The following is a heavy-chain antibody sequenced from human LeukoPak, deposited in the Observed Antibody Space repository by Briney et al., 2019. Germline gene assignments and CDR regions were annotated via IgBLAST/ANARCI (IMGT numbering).Heavy chain of an antibody. V-gene: IGHV3-53*01. CDR2: IYSGGST. J-gene: IGHJ4*02. D-gene: IGHD3-10*01. Sequence: GGSLRLSCAASGFTVSSNYMSWVRQAPGKGLEWVSVIYSGGSTYYADSVKGRFTISRDNSKNTLYLQMNSLRAKDTAVYYCARERKDYGSGSYYTDYWGQGTLVTVSS. CDR1: GFTVSSNY. CDR3: ARERKDYGSGSYYTDY.